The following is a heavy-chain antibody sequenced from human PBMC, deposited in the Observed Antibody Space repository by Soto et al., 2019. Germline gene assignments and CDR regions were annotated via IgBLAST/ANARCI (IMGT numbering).Heavy chain of an antibody. CDR2: IYYDGST. Sequence: PSETLSLTCSVSGGSITTSSYNWDWIRQPPGKGLEWIGTIYYDGSTSYNPSLRSQVTISVDTSKNHFALKVNSVTAADTAVYYCARDMHAGFTHYFDPWGQGTLVTVSS. D-gene: IGHD1-26*01. V-gene: IGHV4-39*02. CDR1: GGSITTSSYN. J-gene: IGHJ5*02. CDR3: ARDMHAGFTHYFDP.